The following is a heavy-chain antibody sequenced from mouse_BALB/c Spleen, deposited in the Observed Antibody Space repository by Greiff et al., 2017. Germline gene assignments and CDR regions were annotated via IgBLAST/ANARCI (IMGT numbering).Heavy chain of an antibody. Sequence: EVQRVESGPGLVKPSQSLSLTCSVTGYSITSGYYWNWIRQFPGNKLEWMGYISYDGSNNYNPSLKNRISITRDTSKNQFFLKLNSVTTEDTATYYCARYGLYFDYWGQGTTLTVSS. CDR3: ARYGLYFDY. J-gene: IGHJ2*01. CDR2: ISYDGSN. D-gene: IGHD2-2*01. CDR1: GYSITSGYY. V-gene: IGHV3-6*02.